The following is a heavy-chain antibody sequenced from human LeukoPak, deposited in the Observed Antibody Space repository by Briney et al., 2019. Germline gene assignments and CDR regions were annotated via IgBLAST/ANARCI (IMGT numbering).Heavy chain of an antibody. CDR2: ISGYNSKP. Sequence: ASVKVSCKASGYTFTSYGISWVRQAPGQGLEWMGWISGYNSKPFYAQNFQGRVTMTTDTSTSTVYMELSSLRSEDTAVYYCARGPNYVWGSYRELFDYWGQGTLVTVSS. D-gene: IGHD3-16*02. J-gene: IGHJ4*02. CDR3: ARGPNYVWGSYRELFDY. CDR1: GYTFTSYG. V-gene: IGHV1-18*01.